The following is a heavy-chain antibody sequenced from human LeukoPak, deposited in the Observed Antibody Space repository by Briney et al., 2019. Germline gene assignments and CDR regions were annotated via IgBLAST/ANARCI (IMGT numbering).Heavy chain of an antibody. V-gene: IGHV4-39*01. CDR2: IYYSGST. D-gene: IGHD5-18*01. J-gene: IGHJ4*02. Sequence: SETLSLTCTVSGGSISSSSYYWGWIRQPPGKGLEWIGSIYYSGSTYYNPSLKSRVTISVDTSKNQFSLKLSSVTAADTAVYYCARVPDTAMVTFYFDYWGQGTLVTVSS. CDR1: GGSISSSSYY. CDR3: ARVPDTAMVTFYFDY.